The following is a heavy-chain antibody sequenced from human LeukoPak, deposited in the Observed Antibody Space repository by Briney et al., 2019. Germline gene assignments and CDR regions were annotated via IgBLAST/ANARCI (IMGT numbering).Heavy chain of an antibody. CDR3: ARDRSITMIVENWFDP. J-gene: IGHJ5*02. CDR2: IYYSGST. CDR1: GLTFSSYA. D-gene: IGHD3-22*01. V-gene: IGHV4-39*07. Sequence: GSLRLSCAASGLTFSSYAMSWIRQPPGKGLEWIGSIYYSGSTYYNPSLKSRVTISVDTSKNQFSLKLSSVTAADTAVYYCARDRSITMIVENWFDPWGQGTLVTVSS.